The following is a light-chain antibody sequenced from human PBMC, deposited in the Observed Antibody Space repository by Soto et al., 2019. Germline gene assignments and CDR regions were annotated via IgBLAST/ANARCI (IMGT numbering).Light chain of an antibody. V-gene: IGKV3-20*01. CDR1: QSVSSSY. Sequence: EIVLTQSPGTLSLSPGERATLSCRASQSVSSSYLAWYQQKPGQDPRLLIYGASSRATGIPDRFSGSGSGTDFTLTISRLEPEDFAVDYCQQYGSSPPYTFGQGTKLEIK. J-gene: IGKJ2*01. CDR2: GAS. CDR3: QQYGSSPPYT.